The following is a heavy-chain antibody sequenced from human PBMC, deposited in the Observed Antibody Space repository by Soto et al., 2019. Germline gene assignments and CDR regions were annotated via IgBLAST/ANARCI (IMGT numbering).Heavy chain of an antibody. CDR3: ARDIQDTAMVTYYYYGMDV. V-gene: IGHV3-33*01. J-gene: IGHJ6*02. CDR2: IWYDGSNK. Sequence: PGGSLRLSCAASGFTFSSYGMHWVRQAPGKGLEWVAVIWYDGSNKYYADSVKGRFTIPRDNSKNTLYLQMNSLRAEDTAVYYCARDIQDTAMVTYYYYGMDVWGQGTTVTVSS. CDR1: GFTFSSYG. D-gene: IGHD5-18*01.